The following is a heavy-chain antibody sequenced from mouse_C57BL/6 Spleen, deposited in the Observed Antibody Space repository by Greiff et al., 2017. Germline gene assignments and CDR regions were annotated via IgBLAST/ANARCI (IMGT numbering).Heavy chain of an antibody. CDR2: IYPGDGDT. Sequence: QVQLQQSGPELVKPGASVKISCKASGYAFSSSWMNWVKQRPGKGLEGIGRIYPGDGDTNYNGKFKGKATLTADKSSSTAYMQLSSLTSEDSAVYFCARGSSYFDYWGQGTTLTVSS. D-gene: IGHD1-1*01. CDR1: GYAFSSSW. V-gene: IGHV1-82*01. J-gene: IGHJ2*01. CDR3: ARGSSYFDY.